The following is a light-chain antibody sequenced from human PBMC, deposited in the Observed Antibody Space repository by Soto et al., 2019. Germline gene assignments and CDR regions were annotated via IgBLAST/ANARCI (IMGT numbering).Light chain of an antibody. CDR3: PQPYDTLWT. Sequence: DIQLTQFPSFLSASVGDQVTLTCRASQTVSRYLHWFQQKPGKAPKLVIFGATKLQSGVPSRFAGSGSGTDFTLTISGVQPEDFATYYCPQPYDTLWTFCQGTK. CDR1: QTVSRY. CDR2: GAT. V-gene: IGKV1-39*01. J-gene: IGKJ1*01.